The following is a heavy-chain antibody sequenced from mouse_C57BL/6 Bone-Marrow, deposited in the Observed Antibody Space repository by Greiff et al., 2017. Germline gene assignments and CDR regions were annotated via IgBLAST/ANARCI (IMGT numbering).Heavy chain of an antibody. CDR1: GYTFTSYW. CDR2: IHPNSGST. Sequence: QVQLQQPGAELVKPGASVKLSCKASGYTFTSYWMHWVKQRPGQGLEWIGMIHPNSGSTNYNETFKSKATLTVDKSSSTAYMQLSSLTSEDSAVYYCARNYSNYFYAMDYWGQGTSVTVSS. CDR3: ARNYSNYFYAMDY. J-gene: IGHJ4*01. D-gene: IGHD2-5*01. V-gene: IGHV1-64*01.